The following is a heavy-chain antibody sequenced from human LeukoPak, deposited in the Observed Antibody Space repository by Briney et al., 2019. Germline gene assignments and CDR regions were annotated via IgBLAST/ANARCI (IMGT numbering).Heavy chain of an antibody. V-gene: IGHV4-59*08. CDR2: IYHSGST. CDR1: GGSISSYY. J-gene: IGHJ6*03. CDR3: ARKGGYYYYYYMDV. Sequence: SETLSLTCTVSGGSISSYYWSWIRQPPGKGLEWIGSIYHSGSTYYNPSLKSRVTISVDTSKNQLSLKLSSVTAADTAVYYCARKGGYYYYYYMDVWGKGTTVTVSS.